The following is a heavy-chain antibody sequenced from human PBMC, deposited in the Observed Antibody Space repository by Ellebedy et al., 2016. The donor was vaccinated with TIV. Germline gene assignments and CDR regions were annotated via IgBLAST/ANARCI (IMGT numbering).Heavy chain of an antibody. Sequence: GGSLRLSCAASGFIFSDYAMYWVRQTPGKGLEWVAHTSYDGNHKYHADSVKGRFTISKDDSKNTSYLQMNSLGTADTAVYVCARGSDYYDSSGCLEDWGQGTLVTVSS. CDR1: GFIFSDYA. V-gene: IGHV3-30*14. J-gene: IGHJ4*02. D-gene: IGHD3-22*01. CDR3: ARGSDYYDSSGCLED. CDR2: TSYDGNHK.